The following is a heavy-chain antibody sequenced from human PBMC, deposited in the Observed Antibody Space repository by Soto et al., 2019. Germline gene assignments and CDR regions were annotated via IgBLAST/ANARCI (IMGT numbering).Heavy chain of an antibody. D-gene: IGHD3-22*01. CDR3: AKAPHLYYYDSSGHYYFDF. Sequence: GGSLRLSCAASGFTFGDYAMGWVRQAPGKGLEWVSSIRASGGNTYYADLVKGRFTISRDNSKNTLYLQMNSLRAEDSALYYCAKAPHLYYYDSSGHYYFDFWGHGTLVTVS. CDR1: GFTFGDYA. J-gene: IGHJ4*01. V-gene: IGHV3-23*01. CDR2: IRASGGNT.